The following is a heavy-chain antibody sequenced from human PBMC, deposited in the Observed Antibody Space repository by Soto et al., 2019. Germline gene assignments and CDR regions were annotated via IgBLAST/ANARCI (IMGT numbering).Heavy chain of an antibody. Sequence: DVQLLESGGGLVQPGGSLRLSCVASGFSFSANAMTWVRQAPGKGLEWVSSILHIGDSAYYADSVKGRFTSSRDNSKSTLYLQMNSLRADDTAVYYCARRGLSNNDYWGQGTLVTVSS. J-gene: IGHJ4*02. CDR2: ILHIGDSA. CDR1: GFSFSANA. V-gene: IGHV3-23*01. D-gene: IGHD1-1*01. CDR3: ARRGLSNNDY.